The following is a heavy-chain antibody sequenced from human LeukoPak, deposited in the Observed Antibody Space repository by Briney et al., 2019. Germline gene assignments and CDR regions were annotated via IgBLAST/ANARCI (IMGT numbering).Heavy chain of an antibody. V-gene: IGHV4-59*08. CDR1: GGSISSHY. D-gene: IGHD3-22*01. CDR3: ARYYEARTLDY. Sequence: SETLSLTCTVSGGSISSHYWSWIRQPPGKGLEWIGYIYYSGSTTYTPSLKSRVTISLDTSKNQFSLKLSSVTAVDTAVYYCARYYEARTLDYWGQGTLATVSS. J-gene: IGHJ4*02. CDR2: IYYSGST.